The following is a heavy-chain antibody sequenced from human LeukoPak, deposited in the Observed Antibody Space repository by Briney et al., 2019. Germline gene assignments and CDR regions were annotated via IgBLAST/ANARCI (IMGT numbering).Heavy chain of an antibody. CDR1: GFTFSRYA. D-gene: IGHD2-15*01. Sequence: GGSLRLSCAASGFTFSRYAMNWVRQAPGKGLEWVSAISGSGGSTDYGDSVKGRFTISRDNSKNTLYLQMNSLRAEDTAVYYCAARCCSGDSCYWFDYWGQGTLVTVSS. V-gene: IGHV3-23*01. J-gene: IGHJ4*02. CDR2: ISGSGGST. CDR3: AARCCSGDSCYWFDY.